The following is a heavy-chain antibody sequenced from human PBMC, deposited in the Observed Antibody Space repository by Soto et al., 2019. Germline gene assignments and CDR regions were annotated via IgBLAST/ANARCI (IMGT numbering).Heavy chain of an antibody. D-gene: IGHD3-16*01. CDR3: ARTDTGGTYFEF. J-gene: IGHJ4*02. CDR2: ISYLGTKS. V-gene: IGHV3-33*08. CDR1: GFTFSEYD. Sequence: QVQLVESGGDVVQPGMSLSLSCADSGFTFSEYDMHWVRPAPGKGLEWVALISYLGTKSEYADSVKGRFTISRDNFKKTVSLQMESLRVEDSAVYFCARTDTGGTYFEFWGRGTLVTVSS.